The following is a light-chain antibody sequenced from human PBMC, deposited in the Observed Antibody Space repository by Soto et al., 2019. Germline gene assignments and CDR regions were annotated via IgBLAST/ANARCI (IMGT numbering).Light chain of an antibody. V-gene: IGLV2-23*02. CDR3: CSYAGSSTYV. CDR1: SSDVGTYNL. J-gene: IGLJ1*01. CDR2: EVS. Sequence: SVLTHAASVSGAQGQSITISCNGTSSDVGTYNLVSWYQQHPGKAPKLMIYEVSKRPSGVSNRFSGSKSGNTASLTISGLQAEDEADYYCCSYAGSSTYVFGTGTKVTVL.